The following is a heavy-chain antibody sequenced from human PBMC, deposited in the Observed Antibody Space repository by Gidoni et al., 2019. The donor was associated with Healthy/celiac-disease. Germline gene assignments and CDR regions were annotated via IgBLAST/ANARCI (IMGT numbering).Heavy chain of an antibody. D-gene: IGHD5-18*01. CDR3: AREEGIQLWLNSFAVLYGMDV. CDR1: GFTFRSYS. CDR2: MSSSSSYI. J-gene: IGHJ6*02. Sequence: EVQLVESGGGLVKPGGYLRLSCSSSGFTFRSYSINWVRQAPGKGLEWVSSMSSSSSYINYADSVKGRVTISRDNAKNSLYLQMNSRRVEDTAVYYCAREEGIQLWLNSFAVLYGMDVWGQGTTVTVSS. V-gene: IGHV3-21*01.